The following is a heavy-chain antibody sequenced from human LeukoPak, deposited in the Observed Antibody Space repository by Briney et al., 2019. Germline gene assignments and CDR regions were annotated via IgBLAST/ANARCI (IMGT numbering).Heavy chain of an antibody. CDR3: TTDSYGDYFDY. D-gene: IGHD4-17*01. V-gene: IGHV3-15*01. CDR2: IKSKTDGGAT. CDR1: GFTFSNAW. Sequence: PGGSLRLSCAASGFTFSNAWMSWVRPAPGKGLEWVGRIKSKTDGGATDYAAPVKGRFTMSRDDSKNTLYLQMNSLKTEDTAVYYCTTDSYGDYFDYWGQGTLVTVSS. J-gene: IGHJ4*02.